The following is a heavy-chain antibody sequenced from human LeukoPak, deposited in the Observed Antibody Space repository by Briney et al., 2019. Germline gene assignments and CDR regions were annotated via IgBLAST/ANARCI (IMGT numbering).Heavy chain of an antibody. D-gene: IGHD5-18*01. V-gene: IGHV4-39*07. CDR3: ARDPDTAMIDY. CDR2: IYYSGST. CDR1: GGSISSSSYY. Sequence: SETLSLTCTVSGGSISSSSYYWGWIRQPPGKGLEWIGSIYYSGSTFYNPSLKSRVTISVDTSKNQFSLKLSSVTAADTAVYYCARDPDTAMIDYWGQGTLVTVPS. J-gene: IGHJ4*02.